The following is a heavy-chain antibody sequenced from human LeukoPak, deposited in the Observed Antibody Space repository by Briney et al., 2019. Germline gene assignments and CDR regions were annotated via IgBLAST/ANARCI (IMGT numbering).Heavy chain of an antibody. J-gene: IGHJ4*02. CDR2: INHSGST. CDR3: ARRTYYYDSSGYKPFDY. Sequence: PSETLSLTCAVYGGSFSGYYWSWIRQPPGKGLEWIGEINHSGSTNYNPSLKSRVTISVDTSKNQFSLKLSSVTAADTAAYYCARRTYYYDSSGYKPFDYWGQGTLVTVSS. V-gene: IGHV4-34*01. D-gene: IGHD3-22*01. CDR1: GGSFSGYY.